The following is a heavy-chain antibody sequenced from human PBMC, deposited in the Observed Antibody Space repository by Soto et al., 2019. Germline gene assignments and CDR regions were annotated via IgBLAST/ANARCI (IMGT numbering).Heavy chain of an antibody. V-gene: IGHV3-7*01. CDR2: IKQDGSEK. CDR1: GFTFSSYW. CDR3: ARDRCSGGSCYYYYYGMDV. D-gene: IGHD2-15*01. Sequence: GGSLRLSCAASGFTFSSYWMSWVRQAPGKGLEWVANIKQDGSEKYYVDSVKGRFTIPRDNAKNSLYLQMNSLRAEDTAVYYCARDRCSGGSCYYYYYGMDVWGQGTTVTVSS. J-gene: IGHJ6*02.